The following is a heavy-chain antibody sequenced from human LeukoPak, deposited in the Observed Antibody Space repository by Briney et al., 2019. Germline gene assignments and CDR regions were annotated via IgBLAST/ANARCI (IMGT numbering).Heavy chain of an antibody. CDR3: AREVYYGSDSSAFDI. Sequence: PGGSLRLSCAASGFTFSSYGMHWVRQAPGKGLEWVAVIWYDGSNKYYADSVKGRFTISRDNSKNTLYLQMNSLRAEDTAVYYCAREVYYGSDSSAFDIWGQGTMVTVSS. D-gene: IGHD3-10*01. CDR2: IWYDGSNK. J-gene: IGHJ3*02. V-gene: IGHV3-33*01. CDR1: GFTFSSYG.